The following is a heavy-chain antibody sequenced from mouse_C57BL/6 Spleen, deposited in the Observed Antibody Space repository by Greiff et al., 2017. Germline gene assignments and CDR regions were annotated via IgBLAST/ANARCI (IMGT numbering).Heavy chain of an antibody. Sequence: QVQLQQPGAELVKPGASVLVSCQASGYTFTSYWMHWVTPMPGQGLAWSGRIHPSDSDTHYNHTFKGKATLTVDESSSTAYMQLSSLTSEDSAVYYCAIGGGDFDVWGTGTTVTVSS. CDR2: IHPSDSDT. J-gene: IGHJ1*03. V-gene: IGHV1-74*01. CDR1: GYTFTSYW. CDR3: AIGGGDFDV.